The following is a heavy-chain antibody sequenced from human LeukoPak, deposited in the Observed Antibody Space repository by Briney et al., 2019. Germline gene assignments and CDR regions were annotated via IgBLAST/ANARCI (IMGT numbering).Heavy chain of an antibody. CDR2: IYYSGST. CDR3: ARGPFSVVVPAAKVDY. J-gene: IGHJ4*02. D-gene: IGHD2-2*01. Sequence: SQTVSLTCTVSGGSISSGDYYWSWIRQPPGKGLEWIGYIYYSGSTYYNPSLKSRVTISVDTSKNQFSLKLSSVTAADTAVYYCARGPFSVVVPAAKVDYWGQGTLVTVSS. V-gene: IGHV4-30-4*01. CDR1: GGSISSGDYY.